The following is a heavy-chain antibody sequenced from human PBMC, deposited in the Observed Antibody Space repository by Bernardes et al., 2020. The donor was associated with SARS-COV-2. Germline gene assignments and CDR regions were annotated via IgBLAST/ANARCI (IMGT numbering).Heavy chain of an antibody. CDR3: AKDFQGIFGVVRLDDYGMDV. V-gene: IGHV3-9*01. Sequence: GGSLRLSCAASGFIFNDYAMHWVRQAPGKGLEWVSTISWNGGSIGYADSVKGRFTISRDNAKNSVYLQMNSLKIEDSALYYCAKDFQGIFGVVRLDDYGMDVWGQGTTVTVPS. D-gene: IGHD3-3*01. CDR1: GFIFNDYA. CDR2: ISWNGGSI. J-gene: IGHJ6*02.